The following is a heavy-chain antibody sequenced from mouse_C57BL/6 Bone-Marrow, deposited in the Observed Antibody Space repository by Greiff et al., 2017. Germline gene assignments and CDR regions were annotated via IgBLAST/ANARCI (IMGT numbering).Heavy chain of an antibody. CDR3: ARGGRVPAWFAY. D-gene: IGHD5-1*01. J-gene: IGHJ3*01. CDR2: ISDGGSYT. Sequence: EVQLVESGGGLVKPGGSLKLSCAASGFTFSSYAMSWVRKTPEKRLEWVATISDGGSYTYYPDNVKGRFTISRDNAKNNLYLQMSHLKSEDTAMYYCARGGRVPAWFAYWGQGTLVTVSA. V-gene: IGHV5-4*01. CDR1: GFTFSSYA.